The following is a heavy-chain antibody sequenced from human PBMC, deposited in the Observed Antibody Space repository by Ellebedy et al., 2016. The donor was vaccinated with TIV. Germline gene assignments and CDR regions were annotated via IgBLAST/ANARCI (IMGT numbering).Heavy chain of an antibody. CDR1: GGSVSSGSFY. J-gene: IGHJ4*02. Sequence: SETLSLXXTVSGGSVSSGSFYWSWIRQSPGKGLEWIGNVFNSGSTNYNPSLKSRVTISVDTSKNQFSLKLSSVTAADTAVYYCAAAGGVEIDYWGQGTLVTVSS. CDR2: VFNSGST. CDR3: AAAGGVEIDY. V-gene: IGHV4-61*01. D-gene: IGHD2-8*02.